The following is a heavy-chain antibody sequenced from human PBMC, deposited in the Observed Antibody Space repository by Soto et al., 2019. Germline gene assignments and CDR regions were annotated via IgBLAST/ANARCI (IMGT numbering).Heavy chain of an antibody. CDR3: ARDPRIAGFDY. CDR2: INHSGST. V-gene: IGHV4-34*01. D-gene: IGHD6-13*01. CDR1: GESFSGSY. J-gene: IGHJ4*02. Sequence: SETLYLTCAVYGESFSGSYWSWIRQPPGKGLEWIGEINHSGSTNYNPSLKSRVTISVDTSKNQFSLKLSSVTAADTAVYYCARDPRIAGFDYWGQGTLVTVSS.